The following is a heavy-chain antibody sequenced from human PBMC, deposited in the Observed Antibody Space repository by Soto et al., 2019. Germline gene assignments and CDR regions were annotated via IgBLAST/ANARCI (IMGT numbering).Heavy chain of an antibody. CDR3: GRGPSPRAPAGGTPYYYAMDV. V-gene: IGHV1-8*02. CDR1: GYDFTAYD. D-gene: IGHD6-13*01. J-gene: IGHJ6*02. CDR2: MNPISGAT. Sequence: GASVKVSCKASGYDFTAYDINWVRQASGQGLEWMGWMNPISGATGTARRFQGRVSLSRNTATGTAYLELTSLRSDGTAVYYCGRGPSPRAPAGGTPYYYAMDVWGQGTTVTVSS.